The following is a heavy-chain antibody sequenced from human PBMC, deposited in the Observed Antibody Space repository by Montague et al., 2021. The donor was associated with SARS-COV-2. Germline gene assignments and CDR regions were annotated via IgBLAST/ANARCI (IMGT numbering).Heavy chain of an antibody. CDR3: ARPYSGSYYGYFDY. D-gene: IGHD1-26*01. Sequence: SLRLSCAASGYTFSRYAMHWFRQAPGKGLEWVAVISYDGSNKYYADSVKGRFTISRDNSKNTLYLQMNSLRAEDTAVYYCARPYSGSYYGYFDYWGQGTLVTVSS. CDR2: ISYDGSNK. CDR1: GYTFSRYA. J-gene: IGHJ4*02. V-gene: IGHV3-30*04.